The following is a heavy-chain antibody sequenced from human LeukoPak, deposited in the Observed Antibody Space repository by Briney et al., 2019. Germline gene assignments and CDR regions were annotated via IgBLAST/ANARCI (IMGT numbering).Heavy chain of an antibody. V-gene: IGHV4-34*01. D-gene: IGHD3-22*01. CDR1: GGSFSGYY. CDR3: ARESAPYSYYYDSSGYRYFDY. J-gene: IGHJ4*02. Sequence: SETLSLTCAVYGGSFSGYYWSWIRQPPGKGLGWIGEINHSGSTNYNPSLKSRVTISVDTSKNQFSLKLSSVTAADTAVYYCARESAPYSYYYDSSGYRYFDYWGQGTLVTVSS. CDR2: INHSGST.